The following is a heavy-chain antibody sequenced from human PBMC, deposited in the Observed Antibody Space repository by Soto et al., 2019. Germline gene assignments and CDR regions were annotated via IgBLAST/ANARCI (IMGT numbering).Heavy chain of an antibody. D-gene: IGHD2-15*01. CDR3: ARVNAEYFSGGSSSACLVS. Sequence: GASVKVSCKASGYTFTSYGISWVRQAPGQGLEWMGWISAYNGNTNYAQKLQGRVTMTTDTSTSTAYMELRSLRSDDTAVYYCARVNAEYFSGGSSSACLVSGGEEPLVPVSS. J-gene: IGHJ4*02. V-gene: IGHV1-18*01. CDR2: ISAYNGNT. CDR1: GYTFTSYG.